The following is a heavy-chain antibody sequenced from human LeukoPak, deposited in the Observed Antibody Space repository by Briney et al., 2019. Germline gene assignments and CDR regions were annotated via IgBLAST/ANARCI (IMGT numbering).Heavy chain of an antibody. J-gene: IGHJ4*02. V-gene: IGHV1-69*13. Sequence: SVKVSCKASGGTFSSYAISWVRQAPGQGLEWMGGIIPIFGTANYAQKFQGRVTITADESTSTAYMELSSLRSEDTAVYYCARVTYYYGSGNFPLYYFDYWGQGTLVTVSS. D-gene: IGHD3-10*01. CDR1: GGTFSSYA. CDR2: IIPIFGTA. CDR3: ARVTYYYGSGNFPLYYFDY.